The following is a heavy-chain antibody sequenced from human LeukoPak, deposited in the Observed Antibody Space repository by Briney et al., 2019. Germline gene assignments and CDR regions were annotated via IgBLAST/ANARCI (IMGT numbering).Heavy chain of an antibody. Sequence: GASVKVSCKASGGTFSSYAISWVRQAPGQGLEWMGGITPIFGTANYAQKFQGRVTITADESTSTAYVELSSLRSEDTAVYYCARGYYDSSGYYPFDYWGQGTLVTVSS. CDR3: ARGYYDSSGYYPFDY. D-gene: IGHD3-22*01. J-gene: IGHJ4*02. V-gene: IGHV1-69*13. CDR2: ITPIFGTA. CDR1: GGTFSSYA.